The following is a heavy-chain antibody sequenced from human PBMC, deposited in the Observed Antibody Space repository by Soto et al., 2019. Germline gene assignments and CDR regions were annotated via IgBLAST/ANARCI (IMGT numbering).Heavy chain of an antibody. CDR1: GFTFSSYG. V-gene: IGHV3-33*01. CDR2: IRNDGSNK. Sequence: QVQLVESGGGVVQPGRSLRLSCAASGFTFSSYGMHWVRQAPGKGLEWLAVIRNDGSNKDYADSVKGRFTISRDNSKNTVYLQMNSLRAEDTATYYCGRSAEWFGERGLDIWGQGTMVTVSS. CDR3: GRSAEWFGERGLDI. J-gene: IGHJ3*02. D-gene: IGHD3-10*01.